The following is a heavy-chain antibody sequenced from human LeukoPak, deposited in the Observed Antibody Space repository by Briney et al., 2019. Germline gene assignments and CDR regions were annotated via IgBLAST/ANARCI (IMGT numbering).Heavy chain of an antibody. V-gene: IGHV3-53*01. CDR1: GFTVSNNY. CDR3: ARGPSSSWYFSFYYYYGMDV. D-gene: IGHD6-13*01. Sequence: PGGSLRLSCAASGFTVSNNYMSWVRQAPGKGLEWVSVIYSGGSTYYADSVKGRFTISRDNSKNTLYLQMNSLRAEDTAVYYCARGPSSSWYFSFYYYYGMDVWGQGTTVTVSS. J-gene: IGHJ6*02. CDR2: IYSGGST.